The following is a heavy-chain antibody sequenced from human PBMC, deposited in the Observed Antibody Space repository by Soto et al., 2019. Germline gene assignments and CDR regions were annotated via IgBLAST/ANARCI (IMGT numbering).Heavy chain of an antibody. J-gene: IGHJ4*02. CDR1: GFTFSSYE. CDR3: AKDLVHGNYFDY. V-gene: IGHV3-48*03. Sequence: SGGSLRLSCAASGFTFSSYEMNWVRQAPGKGLEWVSYISSSGSTIYYADSVKGRFTISRDNSKNTLYLQMNSLRADDTAVYYCAKDLVHGNYFDYWGQGTQVTVSS. D-gene: IGHD3-10*01. CDR2: ISSSGSTI.